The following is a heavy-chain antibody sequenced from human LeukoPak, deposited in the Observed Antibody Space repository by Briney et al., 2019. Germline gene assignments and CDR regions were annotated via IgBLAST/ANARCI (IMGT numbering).Heavy chain of an antibody. Sequence: GGSLRLSCAASGFTFSDYYMGWIRQAPGKGLEWVSDISPGGSSISYADSVKGRFTISRDNAKSSLYLQMNNLRVEDTAVYYCARRSSLDYWGQGTLVTVSS. J-gene: IGHJ4*02. D-gene: IGHD6-13*01. CDR1: GFTFSDYY. CDR3: ARRSSLDY. CDR2: ISPGGSSI. V-gene: IGHV3-11*01.